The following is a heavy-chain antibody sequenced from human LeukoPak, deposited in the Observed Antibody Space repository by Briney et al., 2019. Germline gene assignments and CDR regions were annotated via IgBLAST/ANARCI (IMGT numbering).Heavy chain of an antibody. V-gene: IGHV4-59*08. CDR1: AGSISGYY. D-gene: IGHD6-6*01. CDR3: ARRRPAARAWYFDY. J-gene: IGHJ4*02. CDR2: IYYSGCT. Sequence: PSETLSLTFTVSAGSISGYYWSWLRQPPGRGLDWIGHIYYSGCTNYNPSLNSRVTISVDTSKNQFSLRLSCVAAADAAVYYCARRRPAARAWYFDYWGQGTLVTVSS.